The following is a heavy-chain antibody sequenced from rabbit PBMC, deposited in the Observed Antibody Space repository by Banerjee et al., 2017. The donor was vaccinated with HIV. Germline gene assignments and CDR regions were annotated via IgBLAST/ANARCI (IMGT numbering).Heavy chain of an antibody. D-gene: IGHD1-1*01. Sequence: QQQLVASGGGLVKPGVTPTLTCKASGIDFSSNALCWVRQAPGKGLELIACIYTCSSGSTYYASWAKGRFTISKTSSTTVTLQMTSLTAADTATYFCARTINYDINISLWGPGTLVTVS. CDR2: IYTCSSGST. J-gene: IGHJ4*01. V-gene: IGHV1S45*01. CDR1: GIDFSSNA. CDR3: ARTINYDINISL.